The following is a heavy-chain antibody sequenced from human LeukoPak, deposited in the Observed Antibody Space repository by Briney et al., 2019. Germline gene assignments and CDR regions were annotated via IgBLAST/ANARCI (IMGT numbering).Heavy chain of an antibody. CDR1: GYTFTGYY. V-gene: IGHV1-2*02. J-gene: IGHJ6*02. CDR2: INPNSGGT. D-gene: IGHD2-21*02. Sequence: GASVKVSCKASGYTFTGYYMHWVRQAPGQGLEWMGWINPNSGGTNYAQKFQGRVTMTRDTSISTAYMELSRLRSEDTAVYYCAPTYCGGDCYPGDYYGMDVWGQGTTVTVSS. CDR3: APTYCGGDCYPGDYYGMDV.